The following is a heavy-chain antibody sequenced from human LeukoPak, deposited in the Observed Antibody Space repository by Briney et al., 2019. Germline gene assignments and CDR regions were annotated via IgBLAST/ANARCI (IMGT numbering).Heavy chain of an antibody. CDR2: ISGSGGGT. Sequence: GGSLRLSCAASGFAYSRYAMSWVRQAPGKGLEWVSTISGSGGGTYYAGSVKGRFTISRDNSKNTLYLQMNSLRAEDTAVYYCAKRDSAGLWYFDYWGQGTLVTVSS. J-gene: IGHJ4*02. CDR1: GFAYSRYA. D-gene: IGHD5-18*01. CDR3: AKRDSAGLWYFDY. V-gene: IGHV3-23*01.